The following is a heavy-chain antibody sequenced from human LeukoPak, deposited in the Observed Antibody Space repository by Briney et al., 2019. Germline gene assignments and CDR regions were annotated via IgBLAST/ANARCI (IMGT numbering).Heavy chain of an antibody. CDR3: ARDFLDSRDRDLEESDAFDI. D-gene: IGHD6-13*01. V-gene: IGHV4-59*01. CDR1: GGSISSYY. CDR2: IYYSGST. J-gene: IGHJ3*02. Sequence: SETLSLTCTVSGGSISSYYWSWIRQPPGKGLEWIGYIYYSGSTNYNPSLKSRVTISVDTSKNQFSLKLSSVTAADTAVYYCARDFLDSRDRDLEESDAFDIWGQGTMVTVSS.